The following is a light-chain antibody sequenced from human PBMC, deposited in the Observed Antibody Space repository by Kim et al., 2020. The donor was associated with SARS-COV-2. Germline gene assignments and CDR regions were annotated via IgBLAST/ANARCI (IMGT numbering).Light chain of an antibody. V-gene: IGLV3-21*02. Sequence: SYELTQAPSVAVAPGETARITCGGNDIGLKSVHWYQQKPGQAPVLVIYDDTYRPSGIPERFSGSNSGNTAALTISGAGVGDEADYFCQVWDSSGDDPEFGRGTKVTVL. J-gene: IGLJ2*01. CDR1: DIGLKS. CDR3: QVWDSSGDDPE. CDR2: DDT.